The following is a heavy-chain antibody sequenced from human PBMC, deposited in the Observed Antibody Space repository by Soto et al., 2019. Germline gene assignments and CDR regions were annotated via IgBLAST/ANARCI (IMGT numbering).Heavy chain of an antibody. CDR2: ISYDGSNK. D-gene: IGHD4-17*01. CDR3: ARDDYGDSSMAFDI. J-gene: IGHJ3*02. V-gene: IGHV3-30-3*01. Sequence: TGGSLRLSCAASGFTFSSYAMHWVRQAPGKGLEWVAVISYDGSNKYYADSVKGRFTISRDNSRNTLYLQMNSLRAEDTAVYYCARDDYGDSSMAFDIWGQGTMVTVSS. CDR1: GFTFSSYA.